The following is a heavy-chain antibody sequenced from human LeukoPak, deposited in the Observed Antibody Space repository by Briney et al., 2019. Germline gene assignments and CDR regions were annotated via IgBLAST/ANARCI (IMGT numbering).Heavy chain of an antibody. D-gene: IGHD1-26*01. Sequence: GSLRLSCATSGFSFSSYSMNWVRQAPGKGLERVAVISHHGANKFYGDPVKGRFTISRDNSNNMVYLQMNGLRAEDTAVYYCARGSVGATTPYAFDIWGQGTMVTVSS. V-gene: IGHV3-30*03. J-gene: IGHJ3*02. CDR3: ARGSVGATTPYAFDI. CDR1: GFSFSSYS. CDR2: ISHHGANK.